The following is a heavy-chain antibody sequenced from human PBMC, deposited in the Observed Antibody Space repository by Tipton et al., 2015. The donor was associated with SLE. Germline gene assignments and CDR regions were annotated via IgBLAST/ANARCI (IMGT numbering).Heavy chain of an antibody. D-gene: IGHD3-22*01. CDR3: GRGVYSEGSLGMDV. Sequence: SLRLSCAASGFTFSSHGMHWVRQAPGKGVEWAAFIRYDGNNRYYADSVEGRFTISRDNAKNTLYLQMHSLRVDDTAVYYCGRGVYSEGSLGMDVWGQGTTVTVSS. CDR2: IRYDGNNR. V-gene: IGHV3-33*01. J-gene: IGHJ6*02. CDR1: GFTFSSHG.